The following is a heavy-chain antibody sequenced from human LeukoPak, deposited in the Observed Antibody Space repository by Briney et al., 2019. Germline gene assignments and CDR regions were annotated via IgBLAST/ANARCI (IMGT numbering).Heavy chain of an antibody. D-gene: IGHD4-17*01. CDR2: IYSGGST. Sequence: PSETLSLTCTVSGGSISSNYMSWVRQAPGKGLEWVSVIYSGGSTYYADSVKGRFTISRDNSKNTLYLQTNSLRAEDTAVYYCARADGDLLFDYWGQGTLVTVSS. CDR3: ARADGDLLFDY. V-gene: IGHV3-66*01. CDR1: GGSISSNY. J-gene: IGHJ4*02.